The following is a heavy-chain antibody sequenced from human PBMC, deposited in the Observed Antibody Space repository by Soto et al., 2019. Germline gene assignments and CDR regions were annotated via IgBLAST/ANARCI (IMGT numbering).Heavy chain of an antibody. CDR1: GGTFSSYA. D-gene: IGHD1-26*01. J-gene: IGHJ5*02. CDR3: ARDTREGSYRWFDP. Sequence: ASVKVSCKASGGTFSSYAISWVRQAPGQGLEWMGGIVPIFGTANYAQKFQGRVTITADESTSTAYMELSSLRSEDTAVYYCARDTREGSYRWFDPWGQGTQVTVSS. CDR2: IVPIFGTA. V-gene: IGHV1-69*13.